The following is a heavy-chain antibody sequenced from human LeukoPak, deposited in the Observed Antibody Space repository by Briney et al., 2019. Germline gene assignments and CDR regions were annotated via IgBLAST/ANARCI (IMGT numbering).Heavy chain of an antibody. J-gene: IGHJ4*02. V-gene: IGHV3-48*01. D-gene: IGHD1-7*01. CDR2: ISSSSGTI. Sequence: GGSLRLSCAASGFTFSSYSMNWVRQAPGKGLERVSYISSSSGTIFYADSVKGRFTISRDNAKSSLYLQMNSLRAEDTAIYYCARGHWNYPFDYWGQGTLVTVSS. CDR1: GFTFSSYS. CDR3: ARGHWNYPFDY.